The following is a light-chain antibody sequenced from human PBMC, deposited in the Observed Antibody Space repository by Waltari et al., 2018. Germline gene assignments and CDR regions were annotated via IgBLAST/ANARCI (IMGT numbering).Light chain of an antibody. J-gene: IGKJ4*01. CDR1: QDISNY. CDR2: DAS. V-gene: IGKV1-33*01. CDR3: QQYDNLPRT. Sequence: DIQMTQSPSSLSASVGDRVTITCQASQDISNYSNWYQQKPGKAPKLLIYDASNLETGVPSRFSGSGSGTDFTFTISSLQPEDIATYYCQQYDNLPRTFGGGTKVEIK.